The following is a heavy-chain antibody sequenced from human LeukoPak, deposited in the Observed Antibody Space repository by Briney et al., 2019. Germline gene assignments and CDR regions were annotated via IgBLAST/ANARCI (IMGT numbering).Heavy chain of an antibody. D-gene: IGHD3-22*01. CDR1: GFTFSNYT. CDR3: ARDVYYYDSSHSRAFDI. J-gene: IGHJ3*02. V-gene: IGHV3-21*01. CDR2: ISSGSSYI. Sequence: PGGSLRLSCAASGFTFSNYTMNWVRQAPGKGLEWVSSISSGSSYIYYADSLKGRFTISRDNAKNSLFLQMNSLRAEDTAVYYCARDVYYYDSSHSRAFDIWGQGTMVTVSS.